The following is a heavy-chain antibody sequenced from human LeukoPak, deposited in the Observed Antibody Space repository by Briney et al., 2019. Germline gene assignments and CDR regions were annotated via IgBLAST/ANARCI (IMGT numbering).Heavy chain of an antibody. CDR1: GFTFSSCD. J-gene: IGHJ4*02. Sequence: GGSLRLSCAASGFTFSSCDMNWVHQAPEEGLEWVSAINGGGDSTYYAYSVRGRFTFSRDNSKNPLYLQKNSLRAEDTAVYYCAKDYLCVGATYIDYWGQGTLVTVSS. V-gene: IGHV3-23*01. CDR3: AKDYLCVGATYIDY. D-gene: IGHD1-26*01. CDR2: INGGGDST.